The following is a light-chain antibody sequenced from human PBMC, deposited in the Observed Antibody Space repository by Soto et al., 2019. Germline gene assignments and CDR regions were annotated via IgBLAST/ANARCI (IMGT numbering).Light chain of an antibody. J-gene: IGKJ5*01. CDR1: QSVGSD. CDR3: QQYNNWIT. V-gene: IGKV3-15*01. Sequence: IDLTQSPATRTVSPGERSTLSCRASQSVGSDLAWYQQKPGQAPRLLIYGASTRATGIPARFSGSGSGTEFTLTISSLQSEDFAVYYCQQYNNWITFGQVARLENK. CDR2: GAS.